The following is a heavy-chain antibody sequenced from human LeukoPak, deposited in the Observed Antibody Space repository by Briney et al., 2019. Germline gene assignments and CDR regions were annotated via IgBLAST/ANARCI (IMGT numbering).Heavy chain of an antibody. CDR1: GFTFSDYY. CDR3: ARDVGVPALGY. V-gene: IGHV3-11*06. CDR2: ISSSRSYI. Sequence: PGGSLRLSCAASGFTFSDYYMNWIRQAPGKGLEWVSSISSSRSYINYADSVKGRFTISRDNTKNSLYLQTDSLRVEDTAVYYCARDVGVPALGYWGQGTLVTVSS. D-gene: IGHD2-2*01. J-gene: IGHJ4*02.